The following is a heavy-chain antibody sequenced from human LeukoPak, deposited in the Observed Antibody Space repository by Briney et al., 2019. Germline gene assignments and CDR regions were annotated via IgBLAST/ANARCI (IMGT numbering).Heavy chain of an antibody. D-gene: IGHD6-19*01. Sequence: SETLSLTCTVSGGSISNTDCYWGWIRQSPGRGLEWIGSFYYSGSTYYNPSLKSRITISVDTSKNQFSLMLTSVTAADSAVYYCARHPPWGRQWLATPPDYWGQGTLVTVSS. V-gene: IGHV4-39*01. CDR3: ARHPPWGRQWLATPPDY. J-gene: IGHJ4*02. CDR1: GGSISNTDCY. CDR2: FYYSGST.